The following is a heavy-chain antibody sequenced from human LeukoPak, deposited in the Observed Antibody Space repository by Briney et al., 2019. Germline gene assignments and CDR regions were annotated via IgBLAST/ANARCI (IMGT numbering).Heavy chain of an antibody. CDR2: ISSSSSYI. D-gene: IGHD2-15*01. J-gene: IGHJ4*02. CDR1: GFTFSSYS. V-gene: IGHV3-21*01. Sequence: GGSLRLSCAASGFTFSSYSMNWVRQAPGKGLEWVSSISSSSSYIYYADSVKGRFTISRGNAKNSLYLQMNSLRAEDTAVYYCARAFSGYCSGGSCYDGYYFDYWGQGTLVTVPS. CDR3: ARAFSGYCSGGSCYDGYYFDY.